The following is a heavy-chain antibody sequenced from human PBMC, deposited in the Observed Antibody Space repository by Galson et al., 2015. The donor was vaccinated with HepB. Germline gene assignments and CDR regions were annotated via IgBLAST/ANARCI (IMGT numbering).Heavy chain of an antibody. CDR1: GFTFSSYS. V-gene: IGHV3-21*01. CDR2: ISSSSSYI. CDR3: ARDGGLGYCSGGSCYFNWFDP. D-gene: IGHD2-15*01. J-gene: IGHJ5*02. Sequence: SLRLSCAASGFTFSSYSMNWVRQAPGKGLEWVSSISSSSSYIYYADSVKGRFTISRDNAKNSLYLQMNSLRAEDTAVYYCARDGGLGYCSGGSCYFNWFDPWGQGTLVTVSS.